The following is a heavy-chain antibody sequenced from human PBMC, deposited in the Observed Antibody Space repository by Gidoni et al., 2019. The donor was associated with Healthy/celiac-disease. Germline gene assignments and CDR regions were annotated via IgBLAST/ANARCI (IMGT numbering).Heavy chain of an antibody. CDR3: ASTYGSGSYPADYYYYYGMDV. CDR1: DVSISSYY. Sequence: QVQLQESGPGLLQPSETLSLTCTVSDVSISSYYWTWIRQPPGKGLEWIGYIYYSGSNNYNPSLKSRVNISVDTSKNQFSLKMSSVTAADTAVYYCASTYGSGSYPADYYYYYGMDVWGQGTTVTVSS. CDR2: IYYSGSN. J-gene: IGHJ6*01. D-gene: IGHD3-10*01. V-gene: IGHV4-59*01.